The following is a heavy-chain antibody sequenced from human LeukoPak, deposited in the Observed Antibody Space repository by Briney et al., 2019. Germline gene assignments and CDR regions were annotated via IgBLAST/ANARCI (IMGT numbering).Heavy chain of an antibody. V-gene: IGHV4-39*01. J-gene: IGHJ4*02. CDR1: GGSISSSGYY. CDR2: IYYSGIT. D-gene: IGHD6-13*01. Sequence: SEPLSLTCTVSGGSISSSGYYWGWIRQPPGKGLEWIGSIYYSGITYYNPSLKSRVTIYVDTSKNQFSLKLTSVTAADTAVYYCARQGAIAAAGTTPDYWGQGNLGSVSS. CDR3: ARQGAIAAAGTTPDY.